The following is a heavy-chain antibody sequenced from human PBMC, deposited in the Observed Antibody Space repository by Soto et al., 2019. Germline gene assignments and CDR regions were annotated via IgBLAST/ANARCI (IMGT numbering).Heavy chain of an antibody. D-gene: IGHD6-19*01. V-gene: IGHV1-18*04. CDR2: ISAYNGNT. CDR1: GYTFTIYC. CDR3: ARLNSIAWTVGFYYYAMDV. J-gene: IGHJ6*04. Sequence: GASLKGSFKASGYTFTIYCSIWFLHAPVQWLEWMGWISAYNGNTNYAQKLQGRVTMTTDTSTSTAYMELRSLRSDDTAVYYCARLNSIAWTVGFYYYAMDVWGKGHTVNVS.